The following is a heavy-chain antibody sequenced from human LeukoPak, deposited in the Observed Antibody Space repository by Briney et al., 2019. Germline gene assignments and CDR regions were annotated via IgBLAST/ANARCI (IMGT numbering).Heavy chain of an antibody. J-gene: IGHJ4*02. V-gene: IGHV3-48*01. CDR3: SRVVQDVTGADY. CDR1: GFTFSSYH. CDR2: IQSSTGSM. Sequence: GGSLRLSCAASGFTFSSYHMNWVRQVPGKGLEWLSYIQSSTGSMIYADSVKGRFTVSRDNAKNSLYLQMNSLRAEDTAVYYCSRVVQDVTGADYWGQGTLVIVSS. D-gene: IGHD3-9*01.